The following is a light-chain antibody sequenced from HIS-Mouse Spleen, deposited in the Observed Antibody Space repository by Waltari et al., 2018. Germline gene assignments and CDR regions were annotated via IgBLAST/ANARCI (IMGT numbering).Light chain of an antibody. Sequence: QSVLTQPPSASGTPGQRVTISCSGSSSNIGSNYVYWYQQPPGTAPKLLIYRNNQRPSGVPVRFSGSKSGTSASLAISGLRSEDEADYYCAAWDDSLSGSWVFGGGTKLTVL. J-gene: IGLJ3*02. V-gene: IGLV1-47*01. CDR1: SSNIGSNY. CDR3: AAWDDSLSGSWV. CDR2: RNN.